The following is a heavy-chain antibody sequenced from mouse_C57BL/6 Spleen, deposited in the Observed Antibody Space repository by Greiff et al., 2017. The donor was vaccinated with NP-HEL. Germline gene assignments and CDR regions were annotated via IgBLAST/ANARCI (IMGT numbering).Heavy chain of an antibody. Sequence: QVQLQQPGAELVKPGASVKLSCKASGYTFTSYWMHWVKQRPGQGLEWIGMIHPNSGSTNYNEKFKSKATLTVDKSSSTAYMQLSSLTSEDSAVYYCARSRLRQAMDYWGQGTSVTVSS. V-gene: IGHV1-64*01. CDR1: GYTFTSYW. CDR2: IHPNSGST. J-gene: IGHJ4*01. CDR3: ARSRLRQAMDY. D-gene: IGHD2-4*01.